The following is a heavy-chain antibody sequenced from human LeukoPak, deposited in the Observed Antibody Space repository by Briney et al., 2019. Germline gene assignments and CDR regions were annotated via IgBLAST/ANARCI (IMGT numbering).Heavy chain of an antibody. V-gene: IGHV4-39*01. Sequence: SETLSLTCTVSGGSISSSNYFWGWIRQPPGKGLEWIGTLFDNGTIYYGQSFKSRVSISVDTSKNQFSLNLRSLAAADTAVYYCAYSVSNDLFEFWGQGALVTVSS. CDR1: GGSISSSNYF. J-gene: IGHJ4*02. D-gene: IGHD1-26*01. CDR2: LFDNGTI. CDR3: AYSVSNDLFEF.